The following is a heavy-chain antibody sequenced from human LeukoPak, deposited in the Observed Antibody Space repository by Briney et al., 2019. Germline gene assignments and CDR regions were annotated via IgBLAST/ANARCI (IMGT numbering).Heavy chain of an antibody. V-gene: IGHV3-53*01. CDR2: IYSGGDT. D-gene: IGHD6-13*01. Sequence: PGGSLRLSCAASGFTVSSNYMSWVRQAPGKGLEWVSVIYSGGDTYYVDSVRGRFTISRDNSKNSLYLQMNSLRAEDTAVYYCAREPTYSSSWYTTCDFWGQGTLVTVSS. J-gene: IGHJ4*02. CDR1: GFTVSSNY. CDR3: AREPTYSSSWYTTCDF.